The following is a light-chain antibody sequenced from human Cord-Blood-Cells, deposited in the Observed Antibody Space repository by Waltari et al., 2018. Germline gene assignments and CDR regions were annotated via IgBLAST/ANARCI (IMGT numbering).Light chain of an antibody. V-gene: IGLV3-1*01. Sequence: SYELTQPPSVSVSPGQTASITCSGDKLGDKYACWYQQKPGQSPVLVIYQDSKRPSGIPERFSCSKSGNTATLTISGTQAMDEADYYCQAWDSSTGVFGTGTKVTVL. J-gene: IGLJ1*01. CDR3: QAWDSSTGV. CDR1: KLGDKY. CDR2: QDS.